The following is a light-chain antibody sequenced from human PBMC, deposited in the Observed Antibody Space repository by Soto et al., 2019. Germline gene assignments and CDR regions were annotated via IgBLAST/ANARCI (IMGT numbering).Light chain of an antibody. CDR1: QSVSSSY. V-gene: IGKV3-20*01. Sequence: EIVLTQSPGTLSLSPGERATLSCRASQSVSSSYLAWYQQKPGQAPRLLMYGASSRATGIPDRFSGSGSGTDFTLTINRMEPEDFAMYYCQEYGSSPLFTFGPGTKVDIK. CDR3: QEYGSSPLFT. J-gene: IGKJ3*01. CDR2: GAS.